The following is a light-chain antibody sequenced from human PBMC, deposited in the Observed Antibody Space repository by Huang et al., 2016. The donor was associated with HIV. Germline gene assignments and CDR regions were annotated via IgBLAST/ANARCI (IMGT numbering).Light chain of an antibody. J-gene: IGKJ3*01. CDR1: QDISNY. Sequence: DIEMTQSPSSLSASVGDRVTITCQASQDISNYLSWFQEKPGKAPKLLIYDAFKLETSVPSRVSGMGSATQFTITISGLQSEDVATYYCQQYDCLHTFGPGTK. CDR3: QQYDCLHT. V-gene: IGKV1-33*01. CDR2: DAF.